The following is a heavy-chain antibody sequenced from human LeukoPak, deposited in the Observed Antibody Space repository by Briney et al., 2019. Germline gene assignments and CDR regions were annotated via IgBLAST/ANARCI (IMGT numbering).Heavy chain of an antibody. D-gene: IGHD6-19*01. J-gene: IGHJ4*02. V-gene: IGHV3-74*01. CDR3: ARGPYSSGWYYFDY. CDR2: INSDGSST. CDR1: GFTFSSYW. Sequence: GGSLRLSCAASGFTFSSYWMSWVRQAPGKGLVWVSRINSDGSSTSYADSVKGRFTISRDNAKNTLYLQMNSLRAEDTAVYYCARGPYSSGWYYFDYWGQGTLVTVSS.